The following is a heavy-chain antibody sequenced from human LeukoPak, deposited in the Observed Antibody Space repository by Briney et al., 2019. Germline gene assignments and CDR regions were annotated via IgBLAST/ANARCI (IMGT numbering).Heavy chain of an antibody. CDR1: GFTFSSNW. J-gene: IGHJ4*02. CDR3: ARGGAVVGGFDN. V-gene: IGHV3-7*01. CDR2: IKPDGSAE. D-gene: IGHD6-19*01. Sequence: GGSLRLSCATSGFTFSSNWMSWVRHAPGRGLDWVANIKPDGSAEYYAASVKGRFTVSRDNAKNSLYLQMNSLRVEDTAVYYCARGGAVVGGFDNWGQGTLVIVSS.